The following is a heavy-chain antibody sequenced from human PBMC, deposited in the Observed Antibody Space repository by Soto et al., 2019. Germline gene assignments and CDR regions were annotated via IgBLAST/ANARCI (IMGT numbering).Heavy chain of an antibody. Sequence: QVQLVQSGAEVKKPGSSVKVSCKASGGTFSSYAISWVRQAPGQGLEWMGGIIPIFGTANYAQKFQGRVTITADESTSTAYMKLSRLRSEDTAVYYCAKTITMVRGVFNWFDPWVQGTLVTVSS. D-gene: IGHD3-10*01. CDR2: IIPIFGTA. CDR1: GGTFSSYA. J-gene: IGHJ5*02. V-gene: IGHV1-69*01. CDR3: AKTITMVRGVFNWFDP.